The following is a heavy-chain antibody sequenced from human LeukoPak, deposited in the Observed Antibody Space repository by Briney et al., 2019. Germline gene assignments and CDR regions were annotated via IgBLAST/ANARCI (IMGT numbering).Heavy chain of an antibody. D-gene: IGHD6-13*01. CDR3: AKPTRAQYSSSWYFDY. CDR1: GFTFSSYG. Sequence: GGFLRLSCAASGFTFSSYGMHWVRQAPGKGLEWVAFIRYDGSNKYYADSVKGRFTISRDNSKNTLFLQMNSLRAEDTAVYCCAKPTRAQYSSSWYFDYWGQGTLVTVSS. CDR2: IRYDGSNK. V-gene: IGHV3-30*02. J-gene: IGHJ4*02.